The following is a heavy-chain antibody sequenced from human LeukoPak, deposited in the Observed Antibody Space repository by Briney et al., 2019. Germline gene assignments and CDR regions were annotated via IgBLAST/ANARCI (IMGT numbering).Heavy chain of an antibody. CDR2: INPSGGST. CDR1: GYTFTSYY. J-gene: IGHJ4*02. CDR3: ARDGSRYEAEPLYYFDY. V-gene: IGHV1-46*01. Sequence: ASMKVSCKASGYTFTSYYMHWVRQAPGQGLEWMGIINPSGGSTSYAQKFQGRVTMTRDTSTSTVYMELSSLGSEDTAVYYCARDGSRYEAEPLYYFDYWGQGTLVTVSS. D-gene: IGHD3-9*01.